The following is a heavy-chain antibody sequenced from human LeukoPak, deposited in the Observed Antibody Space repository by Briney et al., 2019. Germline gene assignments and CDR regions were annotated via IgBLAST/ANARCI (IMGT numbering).Heavy chain of an antibody. J-gene: IGHJ5*02. CDR3: ARVYYDFWSGYSGSNWFDP. CDR1: GGSISSYY. Sequence: SETLSLTCTVSGGSISSYYWSWIRQPPGKGLEWIGYIYYSGSTNYNPSLKSRVTISVDTSKNQFSLKLSSVTAADTAVYYCARVYYDFWSGYSGSNWFDPWGQGTLVTVSS. D-gene: IGHD3-3*01. V-gene: IGHV4-59*01. CDR2: IYYSGST.